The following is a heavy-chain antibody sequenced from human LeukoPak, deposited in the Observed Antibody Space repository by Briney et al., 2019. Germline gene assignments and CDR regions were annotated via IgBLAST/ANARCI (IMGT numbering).Heavy chain of an antibody. D-gene: IGHD1-1*01. Sequence: PSETLSLTCAVSGGSISSGGYSWSWIRQPPGKGLEWIGYIYHSGSTYYNPSLKSRVTISVDRYKNQFSLKLSSVTAADTAVYYCARAGRRGYYGMDVWGKGTTVTVSS. V-gene: IGHV4-30-2*01. CDR2: IYHSGST. CDR3: ARAGRRGYYGMDV. CDR1: GGSISSGGYS. J-gene: IGHJ6*04.